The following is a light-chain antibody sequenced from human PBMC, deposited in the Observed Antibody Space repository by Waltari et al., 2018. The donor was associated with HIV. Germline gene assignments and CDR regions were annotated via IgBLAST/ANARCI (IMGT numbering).Light chain of an antibody. Sequence: VLTQSPVSLPVSLGERATISCKSSQSVLYSSGNKNYLAWYQKPPGQPHNLLISGPSTRDSVVPDRFSGRGGGTDSPHISSSLAAEDVAFYYCQPHHIPCTFGEGTKVEIK. CDR1: QSVLYSSGNKNY. CDR2: GPS. J-gene: IGKJ4*02. CDR3: QPHHIPCT. V-gene: IGKV4-1*01.